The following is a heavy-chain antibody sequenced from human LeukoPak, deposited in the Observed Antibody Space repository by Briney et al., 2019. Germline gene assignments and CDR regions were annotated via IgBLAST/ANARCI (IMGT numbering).Heavy chain of an antibody. V-gene: IGHV3-30*02. J-gene: IGHJ4*02. CDR1: GFTFSSYG. Sequence: GGSLRLSCAASGFTFSSYGMHWVRQAPGKGLEWVAFIRYDGSNKYYADSVKGRFTISRDNSKNTLYLQMNSLRAEDTAVYYCAKDLGVSSWYSRSGFDYWGQGTLVTVSS. D-gene: IGHD6-13*01. CDR2: IRYDGSNK. CDR3: AKDLGVSSWYSRSGFDY.